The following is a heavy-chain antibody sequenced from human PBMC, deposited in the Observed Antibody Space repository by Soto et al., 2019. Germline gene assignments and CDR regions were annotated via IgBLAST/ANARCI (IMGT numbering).Heavy chain of an antibody. D-gene: IGHD2-15*01. CDR1: GFTFSSYA. CDR3: ARGSYCSGGSCYSGSVDY. V-gene: IGHV3-64*01. Sequence: GGSLRLSCAASGFTFSSYAMHWVRQAPGKGLEYVSAISSNGGSTYYANSVKGRFTISRDNSKNTLYLQMGSLRAEDMAVYYCARGSYCSGGSCYSGSVDYWGQGTLVTVSS. J-gene: IGHJ4*02. CDR2: ISSNGGST.